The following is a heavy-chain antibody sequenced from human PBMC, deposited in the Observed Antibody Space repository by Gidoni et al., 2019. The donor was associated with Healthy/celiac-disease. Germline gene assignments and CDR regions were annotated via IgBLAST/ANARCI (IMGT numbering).Heavy chain of an antibody. D-gene: IGHD3-22*01. V-gene: IGHV1-69*09. Sequence: QVQLVQSGAEVKKPGSSVKVSCKASGGTFSSYAISWVRQAPGQGLEWMGRIIPILGIANYAQKFQGRVTITADKSTSTAYMELSSLRSEDTAVYYCARDLNYYDSSGYHTTTSPFDYWGQGTLVTVSS. CDR2: IIPILGIA. CDR3: ARDLNYYDSSGYHTTTSPFDY. CDR1: GGTFSSYA. J-gene: IGHJ4*02.